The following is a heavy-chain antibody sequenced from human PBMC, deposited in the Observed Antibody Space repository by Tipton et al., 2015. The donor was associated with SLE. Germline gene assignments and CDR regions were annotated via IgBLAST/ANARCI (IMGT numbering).Heavy chain of an antibody. CDR3: ARGIIVGASDYYYMDV. CDR2: INPNSGGT. D-gene: IGHD1-26*01. Sequence: QVQLVQSGAEVKKPGASVKVSCKASGYTFTGYYMHWVRQAPGQGLEWMGWINPNSGGTNYAQKFQGRVTMTRDTSISTAYMELSRLRSEDTAVYYCARGIIVGASDYYYMDVWGKGTTVTASS. CDR1: GYTFTGYY. J-gene: IGHJ6*03. V-gene: IGHV1-2*02.